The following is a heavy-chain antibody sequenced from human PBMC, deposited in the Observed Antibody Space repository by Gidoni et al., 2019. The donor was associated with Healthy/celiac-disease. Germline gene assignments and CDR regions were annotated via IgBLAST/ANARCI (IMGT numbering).Heavy chain of an antibody. CDR1: GFTFDDYA. V-gene: IGHV3-9*01. Sequence: EVQLVESGGGLVQPGRSLRLSCAASGFTFDDYAMPWVRQAPGKGLEWVSGISWNSGSIGYADSVKGRFTISRDNAKNSLYLQMNSLRAEDTALYYCAKDSELGYCSSTSCRPYYFDYWGQGTLVTVSS. CDR3: AKDSELGYCSSTSCRPYYFDY. D-gene: IGHD2-2*01. J-gene: IGHJ4*02. CDR2: ISWNSGSI.